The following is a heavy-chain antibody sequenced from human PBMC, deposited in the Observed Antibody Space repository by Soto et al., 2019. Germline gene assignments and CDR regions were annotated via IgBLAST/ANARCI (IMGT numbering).Heavy chain of an antibody. D-gene: IGHD3-10*01. CDR3: ASTLPKITMVRGVIITDYYYYGMDV. Sequence: SETLSLTCAVSGGSISSSNWWSWVRQPPGKGLEGIGEIYHSGSTNYNPSLKSRVTISVDKSKNQFSLKLSSVTAADTAVYYCASTLPKITMVRGVIITDYYYYGMDVWGQGTTVTVSS. J-gene: IGHJ6*02. V-gene: IGHV4-4*02. CDR1: GGSISSSNW. CDR2: IYHSGST.